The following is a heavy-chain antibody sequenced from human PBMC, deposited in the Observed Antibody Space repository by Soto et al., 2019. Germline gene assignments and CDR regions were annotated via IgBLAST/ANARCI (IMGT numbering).Heavy chain of an antibody. CDR1: GFTFSSYA. V-gene: IGHV3-30-3*01. Sequence: QVQLVESGGGVVQPGRSLRLSCAASGFTFSSYAMHWVRQAPGKGLEWVAVISYDGSNKYYADSVKGRFTISRDNSKNTLYLQMNSLRAEDTAVYYCARDNYGSGSPQYWGQGTLVTVSS. CDR2: ISYDGSNK. D-gene: IGHD3-10*01. CDR3: ARDNYGSGSPQY. J-gene: IGHJ4*02.